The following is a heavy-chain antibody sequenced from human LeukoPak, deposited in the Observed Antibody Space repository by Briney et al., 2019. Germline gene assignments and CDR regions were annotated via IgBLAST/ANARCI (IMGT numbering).Heavy chain of an antibody. CDR2: ISGIGDRL. CDR3: AKESPYTSPRNYYFDH. D-gene: IGHD1-14*01. J-gene: IGHJ4*02. CDR1: GFSFSSYA. V-gene: IGHV3-23*01. Sequence: GGSLRLSCAASGFSFSSYAMSWVRQAPGKGPEWVSAISGIGDRLYYADSAKGRFTISRDNSKNTLSLQMDGLRAEDTAVYYCAKESPYTSPRNYYFDHWGQGTLVTVSS.